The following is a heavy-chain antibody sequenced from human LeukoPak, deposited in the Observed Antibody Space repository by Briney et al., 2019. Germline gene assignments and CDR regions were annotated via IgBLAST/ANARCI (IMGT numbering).Heavy chain of an antibody. V-gene: IGHV3-7*05. Sequence: GGPLRLSCAASGFTFSNYHMTWVRQAPGKGLDWVANIKQDGADKYYVDSVKGRFTISRDNAKNSLYLQMSSLRADDTAVYFCARGRNRLGVLYYFDYWGQGTLVTVSS. CDR1: GFTFSNYH. J-gene: IGHJ4*02. CDR2: IKQDGADK. D-gene: IGHD7-27*01. CDR3: ARGRNRLGVLYYFDY.